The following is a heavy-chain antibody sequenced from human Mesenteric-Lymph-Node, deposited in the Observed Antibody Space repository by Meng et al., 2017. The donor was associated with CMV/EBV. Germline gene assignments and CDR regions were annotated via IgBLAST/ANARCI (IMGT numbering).Heavy chain of an antibody. Sequence: SETLSLTCTVSGGSISSGGYYWSWIRQHPGKGLEWIGYIYYSGSTYYNPSLKSRVTISVDTSKNQFSLKLSSVTAADTAAYYCARVPYSSGPYYFDYWGQGTLVTVSS. CDR1: GGSISSGGYY. CDR3: ARVPYSSGPYYFDY. V-gene: IGHV4-31*03. J-gene: IGHJ4*02. D-gene: IGHD5-18*01. CDR2: IYYSGST.